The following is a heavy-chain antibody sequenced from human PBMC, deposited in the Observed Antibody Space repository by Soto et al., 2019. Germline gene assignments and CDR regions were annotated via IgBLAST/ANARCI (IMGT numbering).Heavy chain of an antibody. J-gene: IGHJ6*02. CDR2: LYRGGTT. CDR1: GLPVSSHY. D-gene: IGHD4-4*01. Sequence: VQLVETGGGWIQPGGSLRLSCAVSGLPVSSHYMRWVPQAPGKGLEWGAVLYRGGTTYYADSVKGRFTISRAKSKNTLYILMNSLRAEDSSIYYCARPYDYTVPSAMDVWGHGTAVTVSS. V-gene: IGHV3-53*02. CDR3: ARPYDYTVPSAMDV.